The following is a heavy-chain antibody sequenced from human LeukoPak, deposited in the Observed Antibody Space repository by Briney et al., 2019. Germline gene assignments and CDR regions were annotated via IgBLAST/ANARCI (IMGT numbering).Heavy chain of an antibody. V-gene: IGHV3-23*01. D-gene: IGHD3-9*01. CDR1: GFTFSSYA. J-gene: IGHJ4*02. CDR3: AKAPILTGYLAYFDY. Sequence: GGSPRLSCAASGFTFSSYAMSWVRQAPGKGLEWVSAISGSGGSTYYADSVKGRFTTSRDNSKNTLYLQMNSLRAEDTAVYYCAKAPILTGYLAYFDYWGQGTLVIVSS. CDR2: ISGSGGST.